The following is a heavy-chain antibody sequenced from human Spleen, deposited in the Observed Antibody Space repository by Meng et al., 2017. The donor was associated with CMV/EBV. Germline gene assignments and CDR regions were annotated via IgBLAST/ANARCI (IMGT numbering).Heavy chain of an antibody. Sequence: GGSLRLSCAASGFTFSSYWMYWVRQAPGKGLVWVSSINSDGSSTNYADSVKGRFTISRDNAKNTLYLQMNSLRAEDTAVYYCARRPTGHGMDAWGQGTTVTVSS. V-gene: IGHV3-74*01. CDR1: GFTFSSYW. CDR2: INSDGSST. CDR3: ARRPTGHGMDA. D-gene: IGHD1-14*01. J-gene: IGHJ6*02.